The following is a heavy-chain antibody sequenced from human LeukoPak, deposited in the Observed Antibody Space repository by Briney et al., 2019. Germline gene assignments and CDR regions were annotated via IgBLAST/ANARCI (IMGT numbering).Heavy chain of an antibody. CDR3: ARRRGDGYRYYYYYMDV. D-gene: IGHD5-24*01. Sequence: PSETLSLTCGVYGGSFSGYYWSWIRQPPGKGLEWIGEINHSGSTNYNPSLKSRVTISVDTSKNQFSLKLSSVTAADTAVYYCARRRGDGYRYYYYYMDVWGKGTTVTISS. V-gene: IGHV4-34*01. CDR2: INHSGST. CDR1: GGSFSGYY. J-gene: IGHJ6*03.